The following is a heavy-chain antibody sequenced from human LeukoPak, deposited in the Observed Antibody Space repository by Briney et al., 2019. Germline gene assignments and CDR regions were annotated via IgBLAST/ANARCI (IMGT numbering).Heavy chain of an antibody. CDR2: ISSSSSTI. CDR1: GFTFSSYS. CDR3: AREGDGYNVGFDY. Sequence: PGGSLRLSCAASGFTFSSYSMNWVRQAPGKGLEWVSYISSSSSTIYYADSVKGRFTISRDNAKNSLYLQMNSLRAEDTAVYYCAREGDGYNVGFDYWGQGTLVTVSS. D-gene: IGHD5-24*01. V-gene: IGHV3-48*01. J-gene: IGHJ4*02.